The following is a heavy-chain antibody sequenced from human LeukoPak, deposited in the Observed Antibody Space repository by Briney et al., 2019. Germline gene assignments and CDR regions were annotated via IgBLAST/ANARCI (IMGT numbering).Heavy chain of an antibody. D-gene: IGHD3-10*02. V-gene: IGHV1-69*13. Sequence: VASVTVSFKASGGTFSSYAISWVRQAPGQGLEWMGGIIPIFGTANYAQKFQGRVTITADESTSTAYMELSSLRSEDTAVYYCARTTTSVFGYGMDVWGQGTTVTVSS. CDR1: GGTFSSYA. CDR2: IIPIFGTA. J-gene: IGHJ6*02. CDR3: ARTTTSVFGYGMDV.